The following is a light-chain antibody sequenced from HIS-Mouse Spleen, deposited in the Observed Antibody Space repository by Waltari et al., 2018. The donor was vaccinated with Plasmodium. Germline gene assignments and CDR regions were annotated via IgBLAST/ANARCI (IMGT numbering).Light chain of an antibody. CDR1: SSDVGGYNY. V-gene: IGLV2-14*03. J-gene: IGLJ1*01. CDR2: DVS. CDR3: SSYSNSSILKYD. Sequence: QSALTQPASVSGSPGQSITISCTGTSSDVGGYNYVSWYQQHPDKAPKLMIYDVSNRPSGVSNRFSGSKSGNTASLTISGLQAEDEARYYCSSYSNSSILKYDFGTWTKVTV.